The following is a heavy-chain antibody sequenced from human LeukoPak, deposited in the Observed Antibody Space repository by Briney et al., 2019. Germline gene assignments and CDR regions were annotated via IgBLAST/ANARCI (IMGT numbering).Heavy chain of an antibody. CDR1: GLTFSSYE. D-gene: IGHD6-13*01. V-gene: IGHV3-48*03. Sequence: GGSLRLSCAASGLTFSSYEMNWVRQAPGKGLEWVSYISSSGSTIYYADSVKGRFTISRDNAKNTLYLQMNSLRAEDTAVYYCARSAAAGFSYYSYYLDVWGKGTTVTIFS. CDR2: ISSSGSTI. CDR3: ARSAAAGFSYYSYYLDV. J-gene: IGHJ6*03.